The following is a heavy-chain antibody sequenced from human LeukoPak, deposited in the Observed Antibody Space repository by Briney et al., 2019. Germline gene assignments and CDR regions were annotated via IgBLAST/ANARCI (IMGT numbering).Heavy chain of an antibody. V-gene: IGHV4-4*07. CDR1: GGSISSYY. CDR3: ASTKKRDGHDY. CDR2: IYTSGST. Sequence: SETLSLTCTVSGGSISSYYWSWIRQPAGKGLEWIGRIYTSGSTNYNPSLKGRVTISLDTSRNQFSLELSFVTAADTAVYYCASTKKRDGHDYWGQGTLVTVSS. D-gene: IGHD5-24*01. J-gene: IGHJ4*02.